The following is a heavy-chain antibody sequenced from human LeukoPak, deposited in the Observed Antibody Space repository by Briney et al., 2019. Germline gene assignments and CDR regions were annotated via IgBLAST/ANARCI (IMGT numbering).Heavy chain of an antibody. J-gene: IGHJ6*03. CDR3: AKGWYCSSTSCSKAYYYYYMDV. D-gene: IGHD2-2*01. Sequence: GGSLRLSCAASGFTFSSYAMSWVRKAPGKGLEWVSAISGSGGSTYYADSVKGRFTISRDNSKNTLYLQMNSLRAEDTAVYYCAKGWYCSSTSCSKAYYYYYMDVWGKGTTVTVSS. CDR1: GFTFSSYA. V-gene: IGHV3-23*01. CDR2: ISGSGGST.